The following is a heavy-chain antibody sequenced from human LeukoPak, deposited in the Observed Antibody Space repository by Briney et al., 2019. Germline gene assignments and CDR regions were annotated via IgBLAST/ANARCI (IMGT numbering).Heavy chain of an antibody. D-gene: IGHD6-13*01. V-gene: IGHV4-59*01. J-gene: IGHJ5*02. Sequence: PGGSLRLSCAASGFTFSSYWMSWIRQPPGKGLEWIGYIYYSGSTNYNPSLKSRVTISVDTSKNQFSLKLSSVTAADTAVYYCARDPSSSWYNNWFDPWGQGTLVTVSS. CDR2: IYYSGST. CDR3: ARDPSSSWYNNWFDP. CDR1: GFTFSSYW.